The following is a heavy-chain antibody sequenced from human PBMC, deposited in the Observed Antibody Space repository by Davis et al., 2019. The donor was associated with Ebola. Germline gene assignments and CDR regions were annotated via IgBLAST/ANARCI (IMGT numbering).Heavy chain of an antibody. Sequence: MPSETLSLTCSVSGGSISAYYWSWIRQPPGKALEWIGYAYHIDITDPNPSLKSRVTISVDTSKNQFSLRLRSVTAADTAVYYCARGRGDDYKYYYYYYGMDVWGKGTTVTVSS. CDR3: ARGRGDDYKYYYYYYGMDV. CDR2: AYHIDIT. V-gene: IGHV4-59*08. D-gene: IGHD5-24*01. CDR1: GGSISAYY. J-gene: IGHJ6*04.